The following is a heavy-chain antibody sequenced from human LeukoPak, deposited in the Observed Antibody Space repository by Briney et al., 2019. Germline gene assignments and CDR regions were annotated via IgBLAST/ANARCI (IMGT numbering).Heavy chain of an antibody. J-gene: IGHJ3*02. V-gene: IGHV4-61*08. Sequence: PSETLSLTCAVSGGSISSGGYSWSWIRQPPGKGLEWNGYIYYRGSTNYNPSLKSRVTISVDTSKNQFSLKLSSVTAADTAVYYCARGTVRYFDQDAFDIWGQGTMVTVSS. D-gene: IGHD3-9*01. CDR2: IYYRGST. CDR3: ARGTVRYFDQDAFDI. CDR1: GGSISSGGYS.